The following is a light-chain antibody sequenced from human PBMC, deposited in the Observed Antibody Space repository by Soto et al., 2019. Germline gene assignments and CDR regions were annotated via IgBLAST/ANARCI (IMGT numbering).Light chain of an antibody. Sequence: DIQLTQSPSFLSASVGDRVTITCRASQDISRRLAWYQQKPGKAPDLLIYSASALQSGVPSRFSGSGSGTEFTLTISSLQPEDFATYHCQQLKSYPLTFGGGTKVEI. CDR2: SAS. CDR3: QQLKSYPLT. CDR1: QDISRR. J-gene: IGKJ4*01. V-gene: IGKV1-9*01.